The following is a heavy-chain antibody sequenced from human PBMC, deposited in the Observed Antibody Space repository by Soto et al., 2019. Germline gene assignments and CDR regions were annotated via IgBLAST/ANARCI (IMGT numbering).Heavy chain of an antibody. V-gene: IGHV3-15*01. Sequence: EVQLVESGGGLVKPGGSLRLSCAASGFTFSNAWMSWVRQAPGKGLEWVGRIKSKTDGGTTDYAAPVKGRFTISRDDSKNTLYLQMNSLKTEDTAVYYCTTIIGYCSGGSRYSGPDAFDIWGQGTMVTVSS. CDR1: GFTFSNAW. J-gene: IGHJ3*02. D-gene: IGHD2-15*01. CDR3: TTIIGYCSGGSRYSGPDAFDI. CDR2: IKSKTDGGTT.